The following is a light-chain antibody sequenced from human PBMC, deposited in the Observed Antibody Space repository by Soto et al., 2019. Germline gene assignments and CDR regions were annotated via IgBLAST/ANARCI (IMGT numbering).Light chain of an antibody. CDR2: GTS. CDR1: QSVSSSY. J-gene: IGKJ2*01. V-gene: IGKV3-20*01. Sequence: EILLTQSPGTLSLSPGERATLSCRASQSVSSSYLAWYQQKPGQAPSLLIYGTSSRATGIPDRFSGSGSGTDVTLTISSLEPEDFALYYCQQYGSSLPYTFGQGTKLEIK. CDR3: QQYGSSLPYT.